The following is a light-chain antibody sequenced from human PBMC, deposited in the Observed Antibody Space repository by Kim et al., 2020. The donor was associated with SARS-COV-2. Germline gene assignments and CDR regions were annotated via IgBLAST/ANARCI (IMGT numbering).Light chain of an antibody. CDR3: QEWGSSRDYRV. Sequence: SYELTQPPSVSVAPGKTARITCGGNNIGSKSVYWYQQKPGQAPVLVIYYDSYRPSGIPERFSGSNSGNTATLTISGLEAGAEAVYCCQEWGSSRDYRVFG. CDR1: NIGSKS. CDR2: YDS. V-gene: IGLV3-21*04. J-gene: IGLJ3*02.